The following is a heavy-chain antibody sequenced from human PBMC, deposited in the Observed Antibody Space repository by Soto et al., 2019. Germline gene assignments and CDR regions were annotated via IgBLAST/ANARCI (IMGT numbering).Heavy chain of an antibody. V-gene: IGHV3-48*02. Sequence: GGSLRLSCAASGFTFSSYSMNWVRLAPGKGLEWVSYISSSSSTIYYADSVKGRFTISRDNAKNSLYLQMNSLRDEDTAFFFCARAEGRVYVFYYYGMDVWGQGTTVTVSS. J-gene: IGHJ6*02. CDR1: GFTFSSYS. D-gene: IGHD3-16*01. CDR3: ARAEGRVYVFYYYGMDV. CDR2: ISSSSSTI.